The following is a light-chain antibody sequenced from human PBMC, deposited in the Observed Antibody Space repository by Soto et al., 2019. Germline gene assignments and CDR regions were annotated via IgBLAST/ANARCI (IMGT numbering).Light chain of an antibody. Sequence: QAVVTQPPSASGTPGQRVTISCSGSRSNIGSNTVNWYQQLPGSAPKLLIHSDNQRPSGVPDRFSGSKSGTSASLAISGLRSDDEADYYCATWDDTLNAAVFGGGTKLTVL. CDR1: RSNIGSNT. CDR2: SDN. CDR3: ATWDDTLNAAV. J-gene: IGLJ2*01. V-gene: IGLV1-44*01.